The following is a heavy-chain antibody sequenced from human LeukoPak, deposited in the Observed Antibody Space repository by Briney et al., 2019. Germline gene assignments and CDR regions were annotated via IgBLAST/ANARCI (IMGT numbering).Heavy chain of an antibody. D-gene: IGHD3-22*01. V-gene: IGHV4-59*01. CDR2: FSNSGST. CDR1: GGSISSDY. J-gene: IGHJ3*02. CDR3: AKYYHDSSGYGAFDI. Sequence: SETLSLTCTVPGGSISSDYWSWIRQPPGKGLEGIGYFSNSGSTNYNPSLKRRVTISVDTSKNHFSLNLRFMTAADTAVYYCAKYYHDSSGYGAFDIWGQGKMVTVSS.